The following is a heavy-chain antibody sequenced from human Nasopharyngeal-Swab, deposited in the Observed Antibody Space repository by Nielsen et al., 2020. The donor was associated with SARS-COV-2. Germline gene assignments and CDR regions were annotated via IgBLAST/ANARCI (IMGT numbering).Heavy chain of an antibody. CDR2: INHSGST. Sequence: SETLSLTCAVYGGSFSGYYWTWIRQPPGKGLEWIGEINHSGSTNYNPSLKSRVIISVDTSKNQFSLKLSSVTAADTAVYYCARHYLESYYFDYWGQGTLVTVSS. CDR3: ARHYLESYYFDY. J-gene: IGHJ4*02. CDR1: GGSFSGYY. V-gene: IGHV4-34*01. D-gene: IGHD3-3*01.